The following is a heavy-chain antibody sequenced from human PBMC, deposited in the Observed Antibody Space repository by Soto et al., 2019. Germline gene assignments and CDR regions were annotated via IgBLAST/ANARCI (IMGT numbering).Heavy chain of an antibody. D-gene: IGHD6-6*01. V-gene: IGHV3-7*01. CDR1: GFTFSSPW. Sequence: EVQLVESGGGLVQFGGSVRLSCPASGFTFSSPWINWVRQPPGKGVEGVAYIKAEGSEKYYVDSVKGRFTISRDNAQNLLYLQMNSLGAEDTAIYYCARDLRIAARPVLDSWGQGTLVSVSS. CDR2: IKAEGSEK. CDR3: ARDLRIAARPVLDS. J-gene: IGHJ4*02.